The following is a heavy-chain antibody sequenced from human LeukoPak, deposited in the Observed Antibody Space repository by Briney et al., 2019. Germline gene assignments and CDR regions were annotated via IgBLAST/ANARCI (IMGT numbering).Heavy chain of an antibody. V-gene: IGHV3-9*01. CDR3: AKDRGNYYDSSGPFDY. CDR2: ISWNSGSI. CDR1: GFTFDDYA. D-gene: IGHD3-22*01. J-gene: IGHJ4*02. Sequence: GGSLRLSCAASGFTFDDYAMHWVRHAPGKGLEWVSGISWNSGSIGYADSVKGRFTISRDNAKNSLYLQMNSLRAEDTALYYCAKDRGNYYDSSGPFDYWGQGTLVTVSS.